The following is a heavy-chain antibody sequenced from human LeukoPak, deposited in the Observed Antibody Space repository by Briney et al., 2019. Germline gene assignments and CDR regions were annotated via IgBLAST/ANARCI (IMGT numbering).Heavy chain of an antibody. Sequence: SGGSLRLSCAASGFTFSSYSMNWVRQAPGKGLEWVSYISSSGTTIYYAGSVKGRFTISRDSAKNSLYLQMNSLRAEDTALYYCVEDIWNYAGAFHIWGQGTMVTVSS. J-gene: IGHJ3*02. CDR2: ISSSGTTI. CDR1: GFTFSSYS. CDR3: VEDIWNYAGAFHI. V-gene: IGHV3-48*01. D-gene: IGHD1-7*01.